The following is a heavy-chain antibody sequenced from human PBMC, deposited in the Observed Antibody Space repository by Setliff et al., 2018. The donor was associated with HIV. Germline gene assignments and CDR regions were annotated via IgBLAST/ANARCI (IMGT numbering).Heavy chain of an antibody. CDR2: IFHSGDT. CDR3: ARGGLGVVGAIDY. J-gene: IGHJ4*02. D-gene: IGHD2-15*01. CDR1: GVSVGSGDYY. V-gene: IGHV4-31*03. Sequence: KTSETLSLTCSVSGVSVGSGDYYWHWIRQHPEKALEWIGYIFHSGDTYYNPSLKSRISMSVDTSKNQFSLNLSSVTAADTAVYYCARGGLGVVGAIDYWSQGTLVTVSS.